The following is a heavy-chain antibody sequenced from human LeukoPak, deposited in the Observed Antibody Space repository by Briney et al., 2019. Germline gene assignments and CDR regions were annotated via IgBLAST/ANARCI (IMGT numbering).Heavy chain of an antibody. V-gene: IGHV3-33*01. CDR3: ARGQPGLHYFDY. Sequence: GRSLRLSCAASGFIFSNYGMHWVRQAPGKGLEWVAVIWYDGSNKYYADSVKGRFTVSRDNSKNTLYLQMNSLRAEDTAVYYCARGQPGLHYFDYWGQGTLVTVSS. CDR2: IWYDGSNK. CDR1: GFIFSNYG. J-gene: IGHJ4*02.